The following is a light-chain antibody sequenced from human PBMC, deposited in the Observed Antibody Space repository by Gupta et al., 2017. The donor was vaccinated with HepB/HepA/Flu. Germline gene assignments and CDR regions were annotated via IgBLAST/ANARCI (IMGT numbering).Light chain of an antibody. V-gene: IGKV3-20*01. CDR1: QSVSSSY. CDR2: GAS. Sequence: EIVLTQSPDTLSLSPGERATLSCRASQSVSSSYLAWYQQKPGQAPRLLIYGASSRATGIPDRFSGSGSGTDFTLTISRLEPEDFAVYYCQQEGSSPLTFGGGTKVEIK. J-gene: IGKJ4*01. CDR3: QQEGSSPLT.